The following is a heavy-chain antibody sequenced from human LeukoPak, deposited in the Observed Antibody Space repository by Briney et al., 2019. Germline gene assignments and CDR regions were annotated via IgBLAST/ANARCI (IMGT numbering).Heavy chain of an antibody. CDR2: IYYTGST. CDR3: AREFSGSGSYVKRFDP. D-gene: IGHD3-10*01. V-gene: IGHV4-59*13. Sequence: SETLSPTCTVSGGSISTYYLSWIRQPPGKGLEWIGYIYYTGSTNYNPSLKSRVTISVDTSKNQFSLKLSSVTAADTAVYYCAREFSGSGSYVKRFDPWGQGTLVTVSS. CDR1: GGSISTYY. J-gene: IGHJ5*02.